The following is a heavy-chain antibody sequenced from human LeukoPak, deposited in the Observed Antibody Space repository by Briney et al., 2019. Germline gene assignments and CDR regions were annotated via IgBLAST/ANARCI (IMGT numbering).Heavy chain of an antibody. D-gene: IGHD1-20*01. CDR1: GGSFSGYY. V-gene: IGHV4-34*01. Sequence: SETLSLTCAVYGGSFSGYYWSWIRQPPGKGLEWIGEINHSGSTNYNPSLKSRVTISVDTSKNQFSLKLSSVTAADTAVYYCARVGRITGTRYYLDYWGQGTLVTVSS. J-gene: IGHJ4*02. CDR3: ARVGRITGTRYYLDY. CDR2: INHSGST.